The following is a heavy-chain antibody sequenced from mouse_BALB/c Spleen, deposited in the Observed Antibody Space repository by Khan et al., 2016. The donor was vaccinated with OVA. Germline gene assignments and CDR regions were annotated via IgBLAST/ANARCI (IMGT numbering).Heavy chain of an antibody. CDR1: GYTFSSYW. V-gene: IGHV1-7*01. J-gene: IGHJ2*01. Sequence: QIQLVQSGAEQAKPGASVKMSCKTSGYTFSSYWMHWVKQRPGKGLEWIGYINPTSGYTEYNEKFKDKATLSADKSSSTAYMQLTSLTSEDSAVYYCERDRIDYWGQGTTLTVSS. CDR2: INPTSGYT. CDR3: ERDRIDY.